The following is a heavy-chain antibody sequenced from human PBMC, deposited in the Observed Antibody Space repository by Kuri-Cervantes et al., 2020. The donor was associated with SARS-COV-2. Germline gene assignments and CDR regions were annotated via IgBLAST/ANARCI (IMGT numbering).Heavy chain of an antibody. Sequence: SQTLSLTCAVYGGSFSGYYWSWIRQPPGKGLEWIGEINHSGSTNYNPSLKSRVTISVDTSKNQFPLKLSSVTAADTAVYYCARDCSSTSCYPSPWYFDLWGRGTLVTVSS. CDR2: INHSGST. CDR1: GGSFSGYY. J-gene: IGHJ2*01. V-gene: IGHV4-34*01. D-gene: IGHD2-2*01. CDR3: ARDCSSTSCYPSPWYFDL.